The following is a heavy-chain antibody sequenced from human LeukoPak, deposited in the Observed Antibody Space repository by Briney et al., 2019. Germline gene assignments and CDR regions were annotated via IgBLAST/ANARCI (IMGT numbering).Heavy chain of an antibody. CDR1: GGSISSYY. CDR3: ARGWELTADFDY. CDR2: IYYSGST. D-gene: IGHD1-26*01. J-gene: IGHJ4*02. V-gene: IGHV4-59*01. Sequence: PSETLSLTCTVSGGSISSYYWSWIRQPPGKGLEWIGYIYYSGSTNYNPSLKSRVTISVDTSKNQFSLKLSSVTAADTAVYYCARGWELTADFDYWGQGTLVTVSS.